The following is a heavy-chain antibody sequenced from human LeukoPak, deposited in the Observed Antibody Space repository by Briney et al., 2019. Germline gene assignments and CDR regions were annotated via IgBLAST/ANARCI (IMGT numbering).Heavy chain of an antibody. J-gene: IGHJ4*02. Sequence: PSETLSLTCDVSGGSINSTGYFWGWIRQSPGKGLEWIGAIYYTGDAYFNPSLRSRANMAVDTSENRFSLNLRSVTDADTAIYYCARRRSWPEFDYWGQGTLVTVSS. CDR3: ARRRSWPEFDY. V-gene: IGHV4-39*01. CDR2: IYYTGDA. CDR1: GGSINSTGYF. D-gene: IGHD6-13*01.